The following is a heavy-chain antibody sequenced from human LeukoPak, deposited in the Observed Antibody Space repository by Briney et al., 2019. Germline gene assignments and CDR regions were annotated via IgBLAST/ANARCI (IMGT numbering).Heavy chain of an antibody. V-gene: IGHV3-7*01. Sequence: PGGSLRLSCAASGFTFSSYWMSWVRQAPGKGLEWVANIKQDGSEKYYVDSVKGRFTSSRDNATNSLYLQMNSLRAEDTAVYYCARVKLGEFSGDYWGQGTLVTVSS. J-gene: IGHJ4*02. CDR1: GFTFSSYW. D-gene: IGHD3-10*01. CDR2: IKQDGSEK. CDR3: ARVKLGEFSGDY.